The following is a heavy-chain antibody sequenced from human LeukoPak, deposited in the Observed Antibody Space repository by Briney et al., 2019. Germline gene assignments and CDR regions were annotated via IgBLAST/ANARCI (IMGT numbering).Heavy chain of an antibody. J-gene: IGHJ4*02. CDR2: ISGSGGST. D-gene: IGHD5-24*01. V-gene: IGHV3-23*01. CDR1: GFTFSSYA. Sequence: PGGSLRLSCAGSGFTFSSYAMSWVRQAPGKGLEWVSAISGSGGSTYYADSVKGRFTISRDNSKNTLYLQMNSLRAEDTAVYYCAKDHGPKPKFPDDYWGQGTLVTVSS. CDR3: AKDHGPKPKFPDDY.